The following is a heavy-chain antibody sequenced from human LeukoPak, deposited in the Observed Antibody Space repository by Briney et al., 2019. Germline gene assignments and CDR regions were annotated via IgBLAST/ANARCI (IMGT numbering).Heavy chain of an antibody. CDR2: IYGGGST. J-gene: IGHJ4*02. D-gene: IGHD1-26*01. V-gene: IGHV3-53*01. Sequence: QSGGSLRLSCAASGFTVSSNFLSWVRQAPGKGLEWVSVIYGGGSTYFADSVKGRFTISRDNSKNTLYLQMNSLRAEDTAVYYCARDSRTQRWEAFDYWGQGTLVTVSS. CDR3: ARDSRTQRWEAFDY. CDR1: GFTVSSNF.